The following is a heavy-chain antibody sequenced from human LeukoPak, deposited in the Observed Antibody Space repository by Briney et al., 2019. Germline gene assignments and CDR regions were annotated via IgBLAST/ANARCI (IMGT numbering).Heavy chain of an antibody. Sequence: SETLSLTCTVSGGSITSYYWSWIRQPPGKGLEWIGYFSYSGSTNYNPSLKSRVTISVDTSKNQFSLQLTSVTAADTAVYYCAEEGGTYFVNWGQGTLVTVSS. CDR3: AEEGGTYFVN. CDR1: GGSITSYY. J-gene: IGHJ4*02. CDR2: FSYSGST. V-gene: IGHV4-59*01.